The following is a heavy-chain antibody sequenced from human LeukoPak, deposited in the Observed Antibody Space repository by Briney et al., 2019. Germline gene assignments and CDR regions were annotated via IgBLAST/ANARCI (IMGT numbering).Heavy chain of an antibody. V-gene: IGHV3-30*02. CDR2: IRYDGSNK. D-gene: IGHD3-22*01. Sequence: GGSLRLSCAASGFTFSSYGMHWVRQAPGKGLEWVAFIRYDGSNKYYADSVKGRFTISRDDSKNTLYLQMNSLRAEDTAVYYCAKGLLARYYDSSGKREYYFDYWGQGTLVTVSS. J-gene: IGHJ4*02. CDR1: GFTFSSYG. CDR3: AKGLLARYYDSSGKREYYFDY.